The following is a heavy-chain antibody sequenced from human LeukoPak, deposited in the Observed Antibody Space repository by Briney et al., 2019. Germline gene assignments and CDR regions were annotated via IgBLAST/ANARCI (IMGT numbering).Heavy chain of an antibody. CDR3: ARAGYSSGWLDY. CDR2: IYYSGST. D-gene: IGHD6-19*01. V-gene: IGHV4-59*12. CDR1: GGSISSYY. Sequence: SETLSLTCTVSGGSISSYYWSWIRQPPGKGLEWIGYIYYSGSTNYNPSPKSRVTISVDTSKNQFSLKLSSVTAADTAAYYCARAGYSSGWLDYWGQGTLVTVSS. J-gene: IGHJ4*02.